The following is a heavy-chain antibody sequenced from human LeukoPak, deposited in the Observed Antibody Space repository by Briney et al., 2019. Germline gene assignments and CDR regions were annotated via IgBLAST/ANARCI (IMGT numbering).Heavy chain of an antibody. D-gene: IGHD3-10*01. V-gene: IGHV4-39*07. CDR2: IYYSGST. CDR1: GGSISSSSYY. J-gene: IGHJ4*02. Sequence: SETLSLTCTVSGGSISSSSYYWGWIRQPPGKGLEWIGSIYYSGSTYYNPSLKSRVTISVDTSKNQFSLKLSSVTAADTAVYYCARDVLLWFGDPSPDYWGQGTLVTVSS. CDR3: ARDVLLWFGDPSPDY.